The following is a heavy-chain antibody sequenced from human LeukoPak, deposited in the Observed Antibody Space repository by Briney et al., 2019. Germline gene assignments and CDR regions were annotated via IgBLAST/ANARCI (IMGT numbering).Heavy chain of an antibody. Sequence: GESLKISCKGSGYSFTSYWIGWVRQMPGKGLEWMGIFYPVDSDTRYSPSFQGQVTISADKSISTAYLQWSSLKASDTAMYYCARQSSIITMVRGVISYGMDVWGKGTTVTVSS. J-gene: IGHJ6*04. CDR1: GYSFTSYW. V-gene: IGHV5-51*01. CDR2: FYPVDSDT. D-gene: IGHD3-10*01. CDR3: ARQSSIITMVRGVISYGMDV.